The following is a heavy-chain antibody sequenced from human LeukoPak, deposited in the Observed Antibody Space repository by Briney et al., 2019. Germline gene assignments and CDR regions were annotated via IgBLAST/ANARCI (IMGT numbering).Heavy chain of an antibody. D-gene: IGHD1-1*01. Sequence: SETLSLTCTVSGGSISSYYWSWIRQPPGKGLEWIGYIYYGGSTNYSPSLKSRVTISVDTSKNQFSLRLSSVTAADTAVYYCARVGDWNDLVYWGQGTLVTVSS. V-gene: IGHV4-59*01. CDR1: GGSISSYY. CDR3: ARVGDWNDLVY. CDR2: IYYGGST. J-gene: IGHJ4*02.